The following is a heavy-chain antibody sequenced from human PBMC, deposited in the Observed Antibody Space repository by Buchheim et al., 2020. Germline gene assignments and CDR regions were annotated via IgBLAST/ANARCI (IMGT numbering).Heavy chain of an antibody. CDR1: GFTFSSYA. V-gene: IGHV3-23*01. Sequence: EVQLLESGGGLVQPGGSLRLSCAASGFTFSSYAMSWVRQAPGKGLEWVSAISGSGGSTYYADSVKGRFTISRDNSKNTLYLQMNSLRAEDTAVYYCASKGSYYDFWSGYYNFDYWGQGTL. CDR2: ISGSGGST. D-gene: IGHD3-3*01. CDR3: ASKGSYYDFWSGYYNFDY. J-gene: IGHJ4*02.